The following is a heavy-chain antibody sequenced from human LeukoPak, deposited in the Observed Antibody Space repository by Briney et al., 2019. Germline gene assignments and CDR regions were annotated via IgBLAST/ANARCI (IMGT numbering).Heavy chain of an antibody. CDR3: AKETSGRDFDY. V-gene: IGHV3-9*01. CDR1: GVTFNDHA. Sequence: PGGSLRLSCAASGVTFNDHAMHWVRQAPGKGLEWVSGISWHSGTIDYADSVKGRFTISRDNAKNSLYLQMNSLRAEDTAFYYCAKETSGRDFDYWGQGTLVAVSS. CDR2: ISWHSGTI. J-gene: IGHJ4*02. D-gene: IGHD2-2*01.